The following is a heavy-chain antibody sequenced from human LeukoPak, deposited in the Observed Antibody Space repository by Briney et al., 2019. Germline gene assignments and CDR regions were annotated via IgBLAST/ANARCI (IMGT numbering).Heavy chain of an antibody. D-gene: IGHD4-17*01. CDR1: GYTFTGYY. J-gene: IGHJ6*03. V-gene: IGHV1-2*06. CDR3: ARNGLGYYYYYMDV. CDR2: INPNSGGT. Sequence: ASVKVSCKASGYTFTGYYMHWVRQAPGQGLEWMGRINPNSGGTNYAQKFQGRVTMTRDTSISTAYMELSRLRSDDTAVYYCARNGLGYYYYYMDVWGKGITVTVS.